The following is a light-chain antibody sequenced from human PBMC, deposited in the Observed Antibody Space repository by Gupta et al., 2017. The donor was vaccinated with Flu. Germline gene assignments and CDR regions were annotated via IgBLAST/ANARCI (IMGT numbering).Light chain of an antibody. Sequence: QSALTQPASVSGSPGQSITISCPGTSSDVGRSDYVSWYQQHPDKAPILIIYDVTNRPSWVSSRFSGSKSGNTASLSISGLQAEDETDYYCSSYTSGSTFYVFGTGTKVTVL. CDR2: DVT. V-gene: IGLV2-14*01. CDR3: SSYTSGSTFYV. J-gene: IGLJ1*01. CDR1: SSDVGRSDY.